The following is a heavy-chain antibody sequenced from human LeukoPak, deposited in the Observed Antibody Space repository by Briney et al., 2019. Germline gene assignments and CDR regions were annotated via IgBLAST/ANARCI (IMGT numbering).Heavy chain of an antibody. CDR3: AKDPHQISSWYFHY. Sequence: GGSLRLSCAASGFTFSSYAMSWVRQAPGKGLEWVSAISGSGGSTYYADSVEGRLTISRDNSKNTLYPQMNSLRAEDTAVYYCAKDPHQISSWYFHYWGQGTLVTVSS. J-gene: IGHJ4*02. CDR1: GFTFSSYA. D-gene: IGHD6-13*01. V-gene: IGHV3-23*01. CDR2: ISGSGGST.